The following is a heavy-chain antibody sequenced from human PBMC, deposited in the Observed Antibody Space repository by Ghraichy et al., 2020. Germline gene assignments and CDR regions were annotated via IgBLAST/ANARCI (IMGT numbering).Heavy chain of an antibody. CDR3: ARDRLGDSALDI. CDR1: GLTVSNNY. V-gene: IGHV3-53*01. Sequence: GGSLRLSCAASGLTVSNNYMDWVRQAPGKGLEWVSVIYYGGNIKYADSVKGRFTISRDSSKNTLYLQMSDLRVEDTAMYYCARDRLGDSALDILGQGTMVTVSS. D-gene: IGHD3-10*01. CDR2: IYYGGNI. J-gene: IGHJ3*02.